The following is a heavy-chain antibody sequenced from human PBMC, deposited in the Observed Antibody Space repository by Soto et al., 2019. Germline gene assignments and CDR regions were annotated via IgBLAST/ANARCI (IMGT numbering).Heavy chain of an antibody. J-gene: IGHJ5*02. D-gene: IGHD5-12*01. CDR3: ARTDIVTTNGFDP. Sequence: QVHLQQWGAGLLKPSETLSLTCAVYGESFIGYYWTWIRQPPGKGLEWIGEINHRGSTNYNPSLKSRVTISIDTSKTQFSVKLTSVTAADTSVYYCARTDIVTTNGFDPWGQGTLVTVSS. V-gene: IGHV4-34*02. CDR2: INHRGST. CDR1: GESFIGYY.